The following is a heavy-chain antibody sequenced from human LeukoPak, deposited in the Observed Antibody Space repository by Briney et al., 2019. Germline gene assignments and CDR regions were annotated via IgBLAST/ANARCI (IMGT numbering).Heavy chain of an antibody. CDR1: GFTFSTYA. V-gene: IGHV3-23*01. CDR2: VSTSGGDT. J-gene: IGHJ6*03. Sequence: PGGSLRLSCAASGFTFSTYAMSWVRQAPGKGLEWVSSVSTSGGDTYNADSVKGRFTISRDNSKNTLYLQMNSLRAEDTAVYYCAKDRHFYYYYYMDVWGKGTTVTVSS. CDR3: AKDRHFYYYYYMDV.